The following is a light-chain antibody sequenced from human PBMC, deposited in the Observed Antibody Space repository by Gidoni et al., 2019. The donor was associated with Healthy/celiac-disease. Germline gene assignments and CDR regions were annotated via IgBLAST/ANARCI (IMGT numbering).Light chain of an antibody. CDR3: QQYNNWPMST. V-gene: IGKV3-15*01. Sequence: IAMTQSPATLSVSPGERATLACRASQSVSSNLAWYQQKPGQAPRLLIYGASTRATGIPARFSGSGSGTEFTLTISSLQSEDFAVYYCQQYNNWPMSTFGQGTKLEIK. CDR1: QSVSSN. J-gene: IGKJ2*01. CDR2: GAS.